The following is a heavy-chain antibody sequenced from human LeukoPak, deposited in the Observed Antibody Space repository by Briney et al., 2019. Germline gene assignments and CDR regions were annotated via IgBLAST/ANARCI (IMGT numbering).Heavy chain of an antibody. CDR1: GGTFSSYA. J-gene: IGHJ1*01. CDR2: IIPILGIA. Sequence: GASVKVSCKASGGTFSSYAISWVRQAPGQGLEWMGRIIPILGIANYAQKFQGRVTITADKSTSTAYMELSSLRSEDTAVYYCARDHVSRGNFQHWGQGTLVTVSS. V-gene: IGHV1-69*04. CDR3: ARDHVSRGNFQH. D-gene: IGHD3-16*01.